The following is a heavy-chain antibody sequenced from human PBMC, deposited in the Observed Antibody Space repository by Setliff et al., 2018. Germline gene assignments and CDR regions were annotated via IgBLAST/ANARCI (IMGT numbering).Heavy chain of an antibody. CDR2: INPNSGGT. J-gene: IGHJ4*02. D-gene: IGHD3-22*01. CDR1: GYTFTGYY. CDR3: ARDRDSSGYPYYFDY. Sequence: ASVKVSCKASGYTFTGYYMHWVRQAPGQGLEWMGWINPNSGGTNYAQKFQGWVTMTRDTSTSTAYMELSRLRSDDTAVYYCARDRDSSGYPYYFDYWGQGTLVTVSS. V-gene: IGHV1-2*04.